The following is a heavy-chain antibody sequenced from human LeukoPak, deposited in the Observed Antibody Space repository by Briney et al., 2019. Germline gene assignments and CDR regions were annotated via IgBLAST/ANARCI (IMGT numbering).Heavy chain of an antibody. CDR2: ISSSSSTI. CDR1: GFTFSSYS. Sequence: GGSLRLSCAASGFTFSSYSMNWVRQAPGEGLEWVSYISSSSSTIYYADSVKGRFTISRDNAKNSLYLQMNSPRAEDTAVYYCARGVGIGGYSYGSDFDYWGQGTLVTVSS. J-gene: IGHJ4*02. D-gene: IGHD5-18*01. V-gene: IGHV3-48*01. CDR3: ARGVGIGGYSYGSDFDY.